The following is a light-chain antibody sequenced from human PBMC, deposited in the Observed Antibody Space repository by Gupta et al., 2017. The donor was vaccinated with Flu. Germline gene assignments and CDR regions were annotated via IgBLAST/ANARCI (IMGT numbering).Light chain of an antibody. CDR1: QNIYTY. CDR2: AAS. Sequence: DIQMMQSPSPLTASVGDGVTITCRASQNIYTYLNWYQQKPGEAPKLLLYAASRLQSGVPSRFTGSGSGSDFTLTINRLQPEDSATYYCQQTYSSPFTFGPGTKVDV. J-gene: IGKJ3*01. CDR3: QQTYSSPFT. V-gene: IGKV1-39*01.